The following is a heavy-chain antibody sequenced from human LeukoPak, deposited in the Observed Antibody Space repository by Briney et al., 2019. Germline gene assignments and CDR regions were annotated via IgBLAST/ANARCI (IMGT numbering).Heavy chain of an antibody. J-gene: IGHJ4*02. CDR3: ARDLRSGWDRPFDY. D-gene: IGHD6-19*01. CDR1: GFSRNTFG. CDR2: IHYDGRDK. V-gene: IGHV3-30*02. Sequence: GGSLRLSCAASGFSRNTFGMHWVRQAPGKGLEWVAFIHYDGRDKFYPDSMKGRFTISRDDSNNTLFLQMNSLRAEDTAVYYCARDLRSGWDRPFDYWGQGTLVTVSS.